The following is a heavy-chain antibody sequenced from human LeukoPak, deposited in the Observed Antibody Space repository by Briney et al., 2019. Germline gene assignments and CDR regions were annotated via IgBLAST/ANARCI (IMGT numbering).Heavy chain of an antibody. J-gene: IGHJ4*02. CDR2: LNPNNGDT. V-gene: IGHV1-2*06. CDR1: GYTFIDYF. CDR3: ARDLSSTSNWEFDY. Sequence: GASVKVSCKTSGYTFIDYFIHWVRQAPGQGLEWMGRLNPNNGDTYYAQDFQGRVTMTRDTSISTAYMELSRLTSDDTAVYYCARDLSSTSNWEFDYWGRGTLVTVSS. D-gene: IGHD7-27*01.